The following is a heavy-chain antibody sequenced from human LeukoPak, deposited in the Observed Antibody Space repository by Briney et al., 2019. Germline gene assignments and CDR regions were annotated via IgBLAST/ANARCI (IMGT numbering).Heavy chain of an antibody. CDR1: GFSFMNAW. J-gene: IGHJ4*02. CDR2: IKSNADGGTP. Sequence: GGSLRLSCAASGFSFMNAWMIWVRQAPGKGLEWVGCIKSNADGGTPDYAAPARGRFTISRDDSENTLYLQMNSLKTEDTAVYYCTTFYHEYSPYWGRGTLVTVSS. D-gene: IGHD2/OR15-2a*01. CDR3: TTFYHEYSPY. V-gene: IGHV3-15*01.